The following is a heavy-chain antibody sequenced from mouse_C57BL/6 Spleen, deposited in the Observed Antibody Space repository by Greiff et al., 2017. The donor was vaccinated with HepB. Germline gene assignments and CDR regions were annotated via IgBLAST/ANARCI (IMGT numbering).Heavy chain of an antibody. Sequence: VQLKQPGTELVKPGASVKLSCKASGYTFTSYWMHWVKQRPGQGLEWIGNINPSNGGTNYNEKFKSKSTLTVDKSSSTAYMQLSSLTSEDSAVYCSAIASVVATDFDYWGQGTTLTVSS. CDR1: GYTFTSYW. J-gene: IGHJ2*01. D-gene: IGHD1-1*01. CDR2: INPSNGGT. CDR3: AIASVVATDFDY. V-gene: IGHV1-53*01.